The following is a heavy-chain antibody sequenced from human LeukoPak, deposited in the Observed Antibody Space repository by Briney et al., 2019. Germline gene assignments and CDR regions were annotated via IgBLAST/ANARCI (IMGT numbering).Heavy chain of an antibody. D-gene: IGHD2-15*01. CDR3: ARENCSGGSCYLYYYYGMDV. CDR2: ISSSGSTI. CDR1: GFTFSDYY. V-gene: IGHV3-11*01. Sequence: GGSLRLSCAASGFTFSDYYMSWIRQAPGKGLEWVSYISSSGSTIYYADSVKGRFAISRDNAKNSLYLQMNSLRAEDTAVYYCARENCSGGSCYLYYYYGMDVWGQGTTVTVSS. J-gene: IGHJ6*02.